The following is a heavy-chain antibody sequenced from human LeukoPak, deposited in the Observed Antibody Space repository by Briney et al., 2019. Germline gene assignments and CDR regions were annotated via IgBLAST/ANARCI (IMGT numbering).Heavy chain of an antibody. V-gene: IGHV4-59*01. Sequence: TSETLSLTCTVSGGSISSYYWSWIRQPPGKGLEWIGCIYYSGSTNYNPSLKSRVTISVDTSKNQFSLKLNSVTAADTAVYYCARDRDRGTFRFDPWGQGTLVTVSS. D-gene: IGHD3-16*01. CDR1: GGSISSYY. CDR3: ARDRDRGTFRFDP. J-gene: IGHJ5*02. CDR2: IYYSGST.